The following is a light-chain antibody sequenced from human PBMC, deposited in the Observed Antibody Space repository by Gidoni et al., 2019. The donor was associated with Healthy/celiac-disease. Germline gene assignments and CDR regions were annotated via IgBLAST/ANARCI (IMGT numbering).Light chain of an antibody. J-gene: IGLJ3*02. Sequence: QLVLTKSPSASASLGASVKLTCTLSSGHSSYAIAWHQQQPEKGPRYLMKLNSDGSHSKGDGIPDRFSGSSSGAERYLTISSLQSEDEADYHCQTWGTGILVFGGGTKLTVL. CDR2: LNSDGSH. CDR1: SGHSSYA. V-gene: IGLV4-69*01. CDR3: QTWGTGILV.